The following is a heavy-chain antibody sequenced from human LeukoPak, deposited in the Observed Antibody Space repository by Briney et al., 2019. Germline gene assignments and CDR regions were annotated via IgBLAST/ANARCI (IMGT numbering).Heavy chain of an antibody. CDR1: GFTFDDYA. D-gene: IGHD1-1*01. Sequence: GGSLRLSCAASGFTFDDYAMHWVRQAPGKGLEWVSGISWNSGSIGYADSEKGRFTISRDNAKNSLYLQMNSLRAEDTALYYCAKDAKLEAGPGYYYYMDVWGKGTTVTVSS. J-gene: IGHJ6*03. CDR3: AKDAKLEAGPGYYYYMDV. CDR2: ISWNSGSI. V-gene: IGHV3-9*01.